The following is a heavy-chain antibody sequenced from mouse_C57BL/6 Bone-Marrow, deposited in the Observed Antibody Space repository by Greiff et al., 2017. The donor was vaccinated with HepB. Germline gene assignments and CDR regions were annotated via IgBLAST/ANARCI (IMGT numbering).Heavy chain of an antibody. V-gene: IGHV1-81*01. CDR1: GYTFTSYG. D-gene: IGHD1-1*01. J-gene: IGHJ2*01. CDR3: ARRDYGSSYGY. Sequence: QVQLQQSGAELARPGASVKLSCKASGYTFTSYGISWVKQSTGQGLEWIGEIYPRSGNTYYNEKFKGKATLTADKSSSTAYMELRSLTSEDSAVYFCARRDYGSSYGYWGQGTTLTVSS. CDR2: IYPRSGNT.